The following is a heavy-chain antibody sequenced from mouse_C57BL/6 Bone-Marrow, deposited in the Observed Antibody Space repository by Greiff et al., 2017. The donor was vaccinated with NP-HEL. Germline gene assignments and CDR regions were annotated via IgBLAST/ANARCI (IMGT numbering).Heavy chain of an antibody. J-gene: IGHJ3*01. CDR3: ARRLGTWFAY. Sequence: QVHVKQSGAELVRPGTSVKVSCKASGYAFTNYLIEWVKQRPGQGLEWIGVINPGSGGTNYNEKFKGKATLTADKSSSTAYMQLSSLTSEDSAVYFCARRLGTWFAYWGQGTLSLSLQ. V-gene: IGHV1-54*01. CDR2: INPGSGGT. CDR1: GYAFTNYL. D-gene: IGHD3-1*01.